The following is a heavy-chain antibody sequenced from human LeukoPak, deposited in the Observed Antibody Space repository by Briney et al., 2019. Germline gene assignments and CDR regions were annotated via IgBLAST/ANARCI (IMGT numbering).Heavy chain of an antibody. Sequence: ASVKVSCKASGYTFTSYYMHWVRQAPGQGLEWMGIINPSGGSTSYAQKFQGRVTMTRDTSTSTVYMELSSLRSEDTAVYYCASEGGVIAAAAYWFDPWGQGTLVTVSS. J-gene: IGHJ5*02. CDR3: ASEGGVIAAAAYWFDP. V-gene: IGHV1-46*01. CDR1: GYTFTSYY. D-gene: IGHD6-13*01. CDR2: INPSGGST.